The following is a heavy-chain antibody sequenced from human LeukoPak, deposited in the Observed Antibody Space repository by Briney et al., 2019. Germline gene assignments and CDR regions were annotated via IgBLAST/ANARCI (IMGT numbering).Heavy chain of an antibody. CDR1: GFTFSSYA. D-gene: IGHD4-17*01. CDR3: ADYGDYGFFDY. J-gene: IGHJ4*02. CDR2: ISYDGSDK. V-gene: IGHV3-30*04. Sequence: GGSLRLSCAASGFTFSSYAMYWVRQAPGKGLEWVAVISYDGSDKFYADSVKGRFTISRDSSKNTLYLQMNSLRAEDTAVYYCADYGDYGFFDYWGQGTLVTVSS.